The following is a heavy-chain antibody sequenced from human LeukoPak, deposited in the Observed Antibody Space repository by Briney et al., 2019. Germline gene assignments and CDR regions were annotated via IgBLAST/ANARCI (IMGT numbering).Heavy chain of an antibody. CDR2: IYYSGST. CDR3: VRSRRFSDDYVTGGTAEYFQH. CDR1: CGSFSSDDYY. J-gene: IGHJ1*01. D-gene: IGHD3-10*02. Sequence: SQTLSLTCTVSCGSFSSDDYYWNGIRQPPGKGLEWIGYIYYSGSTYYNPSLKSRVTISVDTSKNQFALNLSSVTAADTAVYYCVRSRRFSDDYVTGGTAEYFQHWGQGTLVTVSS. V-gene: IGHV4-30-4*01.